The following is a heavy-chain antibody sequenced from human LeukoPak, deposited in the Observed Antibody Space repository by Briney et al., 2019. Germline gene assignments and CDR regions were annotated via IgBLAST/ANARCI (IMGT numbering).Heavy chain of an antibody. J-gene: IGHJ4*02. CDR2: ISSSSSYT. CDR3: ARDRRDGYNFFFYYFDY. D-gene: IGHD5-24*01. V-gene: IGHV3-21*01. Sequence: GGSLGLSCAASGFTFSSYSMNWVRQAPGKGLEWVSPISSSSSYTYYADSVKGRFTISRDNAKNSLYLQMNSLRAEDTAVYYCARDRRDGYNFFFYYFDYWGQGTLVTVSS. CDR1: GFTFSSYS.